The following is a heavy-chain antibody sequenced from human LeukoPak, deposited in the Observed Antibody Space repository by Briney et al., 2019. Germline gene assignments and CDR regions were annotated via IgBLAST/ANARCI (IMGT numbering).Heavy chain of an antibody. D-gene: IGHD3-3*01. J-gene: IGHJ4*02. CDR3: ARDWDNLWSGYYV. Sequence: SGGSLRLSCAASGFTFSSYAMHWVRQAPGKGLEWVAVISYDGSNKYYADSVKGRFTISRDNSKNTLYLQMNSLRAEDTAVYYCARDWDNLWSGYYVWGQGTLVTVSS. V-gene: IGHV3-30-3*01. CDR1: GFTFSSYA. CDR2: ISYDGSNK.